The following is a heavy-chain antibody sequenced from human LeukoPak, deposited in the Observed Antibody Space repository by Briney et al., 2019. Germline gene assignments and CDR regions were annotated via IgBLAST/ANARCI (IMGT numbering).Heavy chain of an antibody. CDR2: IYHSGST. V-gene: IGHV4-30-2*01. CDR3: ARDTAKPNPWDIVVVPAATFDY. Sequence: PSETLSLTCTVSGGSISSGGYYWSWIRQPPGKGLEWIGYIYHSGSTYYNPSLKSRVTISVDRSKNQFSLKLSSVTAADTAVYYCARDTAKPNPWDIVVVPAATFDYWGQGTLVTVSS. D-gene: IGHD2-2*01. J-gene: IGHJ4*02. CDR1: GGSISSGGYY.